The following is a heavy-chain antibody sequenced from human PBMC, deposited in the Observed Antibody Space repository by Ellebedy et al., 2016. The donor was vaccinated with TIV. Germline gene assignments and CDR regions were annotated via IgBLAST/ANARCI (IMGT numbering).Heavy chain of an antibody. CDR2: ISPGNDNA. J-gene: IGHJ6*02. CDR1: EYTFTNYA. D-gene: IGHD6-6*01. Sequence: ASVKVSXXASEYTFTNYAMHWVRQAPGQRLEWMGWISPGNDNAKYSQNFQGRVTITADESTSTAYMELSSLRSEDTAVYYCARPLYSSSTYVYYYYYGMDVWGQGTTVTVSS. V-gene: IGHV1-3*01. CDR3: ARPLYSSSTYVYYYYYGMDV.